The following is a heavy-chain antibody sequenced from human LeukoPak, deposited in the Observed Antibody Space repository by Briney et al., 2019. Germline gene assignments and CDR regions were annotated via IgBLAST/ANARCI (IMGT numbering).Heavy chain of an antibody. CDR2: IYYIGST. D-gene: IGHD2-21*02. V-gene: IGHV4-59*01. CDR3: ARETYCAADCYSGFDF. CDR1: GGSINSYY. Sequence: SETLSLTCTVSGGSINSYYWSWIRQPPGKGLEWIGYIYYIGSTNYNPSLKSRVTISVDTSKNQLSLKLSSVTAADTAVYYCARETYCAADCYSGFDFWGQGTLVTVSS. J-gene: IGHJ4*02.